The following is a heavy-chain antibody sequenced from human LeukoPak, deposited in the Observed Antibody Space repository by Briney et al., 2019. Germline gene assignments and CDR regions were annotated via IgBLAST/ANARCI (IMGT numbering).Heavy chain of an antibody. CDR3: ARATLAVAGTHYYYYYMDV. J-gene: IGHJ6*03. Sequence: PGGSLRLSCAASGFTFSSYAMSWVRQAPGKGLEWVSAISGSGGSTYYADSVKGRFTISRDNSKNTLYLQMNSLRAEDTAVYYCARATLAVAGTHYYYYYMDVWGKGTTVTVSS. V-gene: IGHV3-23*01. CDR1: GFTFSSYA. CDR2: ISGSGGST. D-gene: IGHD6-19*01.